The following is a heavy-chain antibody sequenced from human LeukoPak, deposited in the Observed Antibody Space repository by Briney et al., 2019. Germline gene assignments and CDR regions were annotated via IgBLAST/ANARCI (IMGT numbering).Heavy chain of an antibody. J-gene: IGHJ4*02. D-gene: IGHD3-22*01. Sequence: GGSLRLSCAASGFTFSDYYMSWIRQAPGKGLEWVSTIKGIGPTTYYADSLKGRFTISRDNAKNSLYLQMNSLRAEDTAVYYCARGNDYYDSSGYYYWGQGTLVTVSS. V-gene: IGHV3-11*04. CDR3: ARGNDYYDSSGYYY. CDR1: GFTFSDYY. CDR2: IKGIGPTT.